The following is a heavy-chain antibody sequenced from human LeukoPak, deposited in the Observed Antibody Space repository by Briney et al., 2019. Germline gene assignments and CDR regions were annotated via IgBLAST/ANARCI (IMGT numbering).Heavy chain of an antibody. CDR2: ISGTGGRT. J-gene: IGHJ4*02. CDR1: GVTFSSYA. CDR3: AKDLRYDSSGYFDY. Sequence: GGSLRLSCAASGVTFSSYAMSWARQAPGKGLEWVSGISGTGGRTYYADSVKGRFTISRDNSKNTLYLQMNSLRAEDTAVYYCAKDLRYDSSGYFDYWGQGTRVTVSS. D-gene: IGHD3-22*01. V-gene: IGHV3-23*01.